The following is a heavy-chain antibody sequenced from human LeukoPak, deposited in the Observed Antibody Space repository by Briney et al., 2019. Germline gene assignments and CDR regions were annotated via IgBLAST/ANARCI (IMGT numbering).Heavy chain of an antibody. CDR1: GGSISSYY. V-gene: IGHV4-34*01. CDR2: INHSGST. Sequence: SETLSLTCTVSGGSISSYYWSWIRQPPGKGLEWIGEINHSGSTNYNPSLKSRVTISVDTSKNQFSLKLSSVTAADTAVYYCATSGAYCSSTSCSIDYWGQGTLVTVSS. D-gene: IGHD2-2*01. J-gene: IGHJ4*02. CDR3: ATSGAYCSSTSCSIDY.